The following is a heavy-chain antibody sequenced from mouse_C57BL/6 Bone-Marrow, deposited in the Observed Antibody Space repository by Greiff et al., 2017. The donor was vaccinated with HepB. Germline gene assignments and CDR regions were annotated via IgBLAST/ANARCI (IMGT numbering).Heavy chain of an antibody. CDR1: GFTFSSYA. D-gene: IGHD3-2*02. CDR3: ARDSSGY. J-gene: IGHJ2*01. CDR2: ISDGGSYT. V-gene: IGHV5-4*01. Sequence: EVNLVESGGGLVKPGGSLKLSCAASGFTFSSYAMSWVRQTPEKRLEWVATISDGGSYTYYPDNVKGRFTISRDNAKNNLYLQMSHLKSEDTAMYYCARDSSGYWGQGTTLTVSS.